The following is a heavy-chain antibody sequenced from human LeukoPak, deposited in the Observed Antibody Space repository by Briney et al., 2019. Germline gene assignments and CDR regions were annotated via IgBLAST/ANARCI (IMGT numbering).Heavy chain of an antibody. D-gene: IGHD1-14*01. CDR3: TRNPDGLNWFDP. CDR2: IDRDGRRT. V-gene: IGHV3-74*01. J-gene: IGHJ5*02. Sequence: GGSLRLSCAATGPAFNMYWMHWVRQAPGKGLVWVSHIDRDGRRTSYAASVKGRFTISRDNAKNTLYLQMNSLRVEDTAIYFCTRNPDGLNWFDPWGQGTLVTVSS. CDR1: GPAFNMYW.